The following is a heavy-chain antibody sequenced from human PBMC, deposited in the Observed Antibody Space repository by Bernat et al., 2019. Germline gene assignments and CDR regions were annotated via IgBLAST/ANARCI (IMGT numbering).Heavy chain of an antibody. CDR2: ITNSGDST. CDR1: GFTVSSNY. D-gene: IGHD3-9*01. V-gene: IGHV3-53*02. CDR3: AKGPDILTGYYMGPEDY. J-gene: IGHJ4*02. Sequence: EVQLVETGGGLIQPGGSLRLSCAASGFTVSSNYMSWVRQAPGKGLEWVSVITNSGDSTYYTDSVKGRFTISRDNSKNTLYLQMNSLRVEDTAVYYCAKGPDILTGYYMGPEDYWGQGTLVTVSS.